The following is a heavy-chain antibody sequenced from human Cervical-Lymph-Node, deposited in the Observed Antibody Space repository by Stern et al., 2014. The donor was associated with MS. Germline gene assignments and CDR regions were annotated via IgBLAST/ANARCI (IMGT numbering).Heavy chain of an antibody. V-gene: IGHV5-51*01. CDR3: ARDYGDYAFDY. D-gene: IGHD4-17*01. Sequence: VQLVQSGAEVKKPGESLKISCKGSGYSFTANWIAWVRPMPGKGLEWMGIIYPGDSDTRYSPSFQGQVSISADKSSSTAYLQWSSLKASDTAMYYCARDYGDYAFDYWGQGTLVTVSS. CDR2: IYPGDSDT. J-gene: IGHJ4*02. CDR1: GYSFTANW.